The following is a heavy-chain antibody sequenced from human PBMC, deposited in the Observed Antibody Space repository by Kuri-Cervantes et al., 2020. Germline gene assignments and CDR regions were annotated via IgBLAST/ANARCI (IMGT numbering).Heavy chain of an antibody. V-gene: IGHV1-2*02. D-gene: IGHD3-3*01. Sequence: ASVKVSCKASGYTFTGYYMHWVRQAPGQGLEWMGWINPNSGGTNYAQKFQGRVTMTRDTSISTAYMELSRLRSDDTAVYYCARVGLLEWYNWAHDAFDIWGQGTMVTVSS. CDR3: ARVGLLEWYNWAHDAFDI. CDR2: INPNSGGT. CDR1: GYTFTGYY. J-gene: IGHJ3*02.